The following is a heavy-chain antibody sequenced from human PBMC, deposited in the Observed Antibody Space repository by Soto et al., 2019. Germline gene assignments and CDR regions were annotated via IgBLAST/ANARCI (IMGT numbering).Heavy chain of an antibody. Sequence: DSVKVSCKASGYTSTNYGMHWVRQAPGKRLEWMGWINAGSGNTKYSQKFQGRITITRDTSASTVYMELSSLRSEDTAVYYCENETIVLQGAKGLDYWGQAVLVNVS. CDR1: GYTSTNYG. V-gene: IGHV1-3*01. CDR3: ENETIVLQGAKGLDY. J-gene: IGHJ4*02. CDR2: INAGSGNT. D-gene: IGHD2-2*01.